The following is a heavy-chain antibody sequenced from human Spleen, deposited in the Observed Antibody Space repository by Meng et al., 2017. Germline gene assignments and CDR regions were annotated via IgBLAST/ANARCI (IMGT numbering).Heavy chain of an antibody. Sequence: QVRRQPWGAGLLKPSETLSLTCGVYGGSFSDYSWSWIRQPPGKGLEWIGEINHSGATNYNPSLKSRVTISVDTSKNQFSLKLNSVTAADTAIYYCARRRLYDFWSGSTPFDYWGQGTLVTVSS. CDR3: ARRRLYDFWSGSTPFDY. D-gene: IGHD3-3*01. CDR2: INHSGAT. V-gene: IGHV4-34*01. J-gene: IGHJ4*02. CDR1: GGSFSDYS.